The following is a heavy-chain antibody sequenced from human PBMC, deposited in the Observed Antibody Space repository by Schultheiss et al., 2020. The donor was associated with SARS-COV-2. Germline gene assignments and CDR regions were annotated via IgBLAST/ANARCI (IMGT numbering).Heavy chain of an antibody. V-gene: IGHV4-4*02. J-gene: IGHJ6*02. Sequence: SETLSLTCTVSGGSISSSNWWSWVRQPPGKGLEWIGEIYHSGSTNYNPSLKSRVTISVDKSKNQFSLKLSSVTAADTAVYYCARAHGSGYFSYYYGMDVWGQGTTVTVSS. CDR1: GGSISSSNW. D-gene: IGHD3-3*01. CDR3: ARAHGSGYFSYYYGMDV. CDR2: IYHSGST.